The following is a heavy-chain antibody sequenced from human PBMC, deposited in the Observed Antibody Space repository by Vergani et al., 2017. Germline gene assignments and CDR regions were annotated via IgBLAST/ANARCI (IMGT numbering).Heavy chain of an antibody. CDR3: ARGWRRIAAAGHFDY. V-gene: IGHV3-30*07. J-gene: IGHJ4*02. CDR2: ISYDGSNK. CDR1: GFTFSSYA. D-gene: IGHD6-13*01. Sequence: QVQLVESGGGVVQPGRSLRLSCAASGFTFSSYAMHWVRQAPGKGLEWVAVISYDGSNKYYADSVKGRFTISRDNSKNTLYLQMNSLRAEDTAVYYCARGWRRIAAAGHFDYWGQGTLVTVSS.